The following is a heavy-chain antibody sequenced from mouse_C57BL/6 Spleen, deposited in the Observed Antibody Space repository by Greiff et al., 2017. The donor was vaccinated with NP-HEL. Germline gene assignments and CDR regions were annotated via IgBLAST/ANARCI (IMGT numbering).Heavy chain of an antibody. CDR3: AREGGYVFGDY. CDR1: GFTFSSYA. CDR2: ISDGGSYT. Sequence: EVHLVESGGGLVKPGGSLKLSCAASGFTFSSYAMSWVRQTPEKRLEWVATISDGGSYTYYPDNVKGRFTISRDNAKNNLYLQMSHLKSEDTAMYYCAREGGYVFGDYWGQGTSVTVSS. J-gene: IGHJ4*01. V-gene: IGHV5-4*01. D-gene: IGHD2-2*01.